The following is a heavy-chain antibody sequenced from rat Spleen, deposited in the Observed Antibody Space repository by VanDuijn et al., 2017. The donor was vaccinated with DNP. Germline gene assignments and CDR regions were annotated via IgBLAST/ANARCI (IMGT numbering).Heavy chain of an antibody. Sequence: EVQLVESGGGLVQPGNSLKLSCAASGFTFNTYDMAWVRQAPTRGLEWVAAIVTSGGRTYYRDSVKGRFTVSRDDAEGTLYLQMNSLRSEDMATYYCVRWNSGHFDYWGQGVMVTVSS. J-gene: IGHJ2*01. CDR1: GFTFNTYD. V-gene: IGHV5S23*01. CDR2: IVTSGGRT. D-gene: IGHD4-3*01. CDR3: VRWNSGHFDY.